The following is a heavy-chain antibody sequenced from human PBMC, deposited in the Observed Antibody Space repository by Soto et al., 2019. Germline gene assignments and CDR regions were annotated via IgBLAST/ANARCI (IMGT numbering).Heavy chain of an antibody. V-gene: IGHV3-30*03. Sequence: GGSLRLSCAASGFTFSRYGMHWVRQAPGKGLEWVALIAYDGNNKNYAASVRGRFTISRDKSKNTLDLQMDSLRPEDTAVYYCARDTSIAAAGGTRYFDYWGQGTTVTVYS. CDR1: GFTFSRYG. D-gene: IGHD6-13*01. J-gene: IGHJ4*02. CDR2: IAYDGNNK. CDR3: ARDTSIAAAGGTRYFDY.